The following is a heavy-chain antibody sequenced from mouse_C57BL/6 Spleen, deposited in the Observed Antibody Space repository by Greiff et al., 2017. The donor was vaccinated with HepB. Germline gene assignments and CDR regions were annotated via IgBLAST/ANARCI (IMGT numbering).Heavy chain of an antibody. CDR2: IDPSDSET. CDR1: GYTFTSYW. V-gene: IGHV1-52*01. J-gene: IGHJ3*01. Sequence: QVQLQQPGAELVRPGSSVKLSCKASGYTFTSYWMHWVKQRPIQGLEWIGNIDPSDSETHYNQKFKDKATLTVDKSSSTAYMQLSSLTSEDSAVYYCARDLPYYYGSSGDSWFAYWGKGTLVTVSA. D-gene: IGHD1-1*01. CDR3: ARDLPYYYGSSGDSWFAY.